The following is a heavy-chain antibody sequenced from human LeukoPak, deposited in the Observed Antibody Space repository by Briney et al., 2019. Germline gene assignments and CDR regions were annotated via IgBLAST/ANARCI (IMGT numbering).Heavy chain of an antibody. CDR3: AKVFYPAAGTGRVDFPFDY. D-gene: IGHD6-13*01. V-gene: IGHV3-23*01. J-gene: IGHJ4*02. Sequence: GGSLRLSCAASGFTFSSYAMSWVRQAPGKGLEWVSSISGSGGSTYYADSVKGRFTISRDNSKTTLYLQMNSLRAEDTVVYYCAKVFYPAAGTGRVDFPFDYWGQGTLVTVSS. CDR2: ISGSGGST. CDR1: GFTFSSYA.